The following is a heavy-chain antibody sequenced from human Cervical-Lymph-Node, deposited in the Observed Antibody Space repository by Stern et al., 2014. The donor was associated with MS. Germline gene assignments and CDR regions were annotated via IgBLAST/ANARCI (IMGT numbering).Heavy chain of an antibody. V-gene: IGHV1-2*02. CDR1: GYTFTDYY. D-gene: IGHD3-10*01. Sequence: QVHLVESGAEVKKPGASVKVSCKASGYTFTDYYMHWVRQAPGQGLEWMGWINPNSGGTNYAQKFQGRVTMTRDTSINTAYMELSRLRSDDTAIYYCTSPATPGVYWGQGTLVTVSS. CDR3: TSPATPGVY. CDR2: INPNSGGT. J-gene: IGHJ4*02.